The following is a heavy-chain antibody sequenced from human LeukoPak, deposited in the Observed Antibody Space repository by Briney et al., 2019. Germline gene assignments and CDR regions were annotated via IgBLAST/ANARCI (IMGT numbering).Heavy chain of an antibody. Sequence: GGSLRLSCAASGLTFSNAWMTWVRQAPGKGLEWVGRIRSKTDGGTADYAAPVKGRFTISRDDSKYTLYLQLNSLKTEDTAMYYCTTSYGSGSYVSWGQGTLVTVSS. CDR2: IRSKTDGGTA. V-gene: IGHV3-15*01. CDR3: TTSYGSGSYVS. J-gene: IGHJ4*02. D-gene: IGHD3-10*01. CDR1: GLTFSNAW.